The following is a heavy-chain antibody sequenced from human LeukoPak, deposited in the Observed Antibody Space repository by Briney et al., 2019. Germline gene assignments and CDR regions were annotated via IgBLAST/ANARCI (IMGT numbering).Heavy chain of an antibody. CDR3: ARSPLTTVTSWDYFDY. CDR2: INHSGSA. Sequence: PSETLSLTCAVYGGPFGAYYWSWIRQPPGKGLDWIGEINHSGSANYSPSLKSRVTISVDTSRNQFSLKLTSVTAADTAVYYCARSPLTTVTSWDYFDYWGQGTLVTVSS. V-gene: IGHV4-34*01. CDR1: GGPFGAYY. D-gene: IGHD4-17*01. J-gene: IGHJ4*02.